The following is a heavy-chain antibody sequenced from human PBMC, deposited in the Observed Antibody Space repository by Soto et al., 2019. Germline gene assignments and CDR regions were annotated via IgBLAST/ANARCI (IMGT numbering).Heavy chain of an antibody. CDR3: TTDYGSGSRAYYYYYGMDV. J-gene: IGHJ6*02. D-gene: IGHD3-10*01. V-gene: IGHV3-15*01. Sequence: PGGSLRLSCVASKFTFSNYWMTWVRQAPGKGLEWVGRIKSKTDGGTTDYAAPVKGRFTISRDDSKNTLYLQMNSLKTEDTAVYYCTTDYGSGSRAYYYYYGMDVWGQGTTVTVSS. CDR2: IKSKTDGGTT. CDR1: KFTFSNYW.